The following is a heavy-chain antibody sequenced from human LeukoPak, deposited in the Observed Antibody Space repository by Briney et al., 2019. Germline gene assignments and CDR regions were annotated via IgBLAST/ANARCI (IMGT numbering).Heavy chain of an antibody. CDR3: AGWYDSNGYA. D-gene: IGHD3-22*01. J-gene: IGHJ5*02. V-gene: IGHV3-23*01. Sequence: GGSLRLSCAASGFSFSTYPMSWVRQAPGKGLDWVSAISDSGDNKQYADSEKGRFTISRDNSKNTLYLQMNNLRVEDTAVYYCAGWYDSNGYAWGQGTLVTVSS. CDR2: ISDSGDNK. CDR1: GFSFSTYP.